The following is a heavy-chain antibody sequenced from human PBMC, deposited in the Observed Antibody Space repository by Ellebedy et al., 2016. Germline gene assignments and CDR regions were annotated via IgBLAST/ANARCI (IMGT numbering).Heavy chain of an antibody. Sequence: GGSLRLSCAASGFVFNSYAMGWVRQAPGKGLEWVSSVRGSGVGTFYADSVKGRFTISRDNSKNRLYLQMNSLRAEDTAMYYCAKRGEYYFDNWGQGTLVTVSS. J-gene: IGHJ4*02. CDR2: VRGSGVGT. CDR3: AKRGEYYFDN. V-gene: IGHV3-23*01. CDR1: GFVFNSYA. D-gene: IGHD3-10*01.